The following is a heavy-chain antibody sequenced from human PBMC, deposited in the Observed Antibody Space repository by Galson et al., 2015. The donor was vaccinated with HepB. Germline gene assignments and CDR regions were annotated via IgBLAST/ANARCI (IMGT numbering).Heavy chain of an antibody. CDR1: GFTFGAYE. CDR2: IYYSGTT. D-gene: IGHD3-10*01. CDR3: ARTTMLQGSGM. Sequence: LRLSCAASGFTFGAYEMNWVRQHPGKGLEWIGFIYYSGTTSYNPSLKSRVSMSVVTSKNQFSLYLSSVTAADTAVYYCARTTMLQGSGMWGQGTLVTVSS. J-gene: IGHJ4*02. V-gene: IGHV4-31*02.